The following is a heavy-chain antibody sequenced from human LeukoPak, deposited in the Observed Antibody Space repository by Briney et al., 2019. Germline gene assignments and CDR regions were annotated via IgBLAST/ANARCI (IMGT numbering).Heavy chain of an antibody. CDR1: GFTFDDYG. CDR3: ARDPGVSPPPSPNVTPYYYYYYMDV. Sequence: PGGSLRLSCAASGFTFDDYGMSWVRQAPGKGLEWGSGINWNGGSTGYADSVKGRFTISRDNAKNSLYLQMNSLRAEDTALYYCARDPGVSPPPSPNVTPYYYYYYMDVWGKGTTVTVSS. J-gene: IGHJ6*03. V-gene: IGHV3-20*04. D-gene: IGHD2-15*01. CDR2: INWNGGST.